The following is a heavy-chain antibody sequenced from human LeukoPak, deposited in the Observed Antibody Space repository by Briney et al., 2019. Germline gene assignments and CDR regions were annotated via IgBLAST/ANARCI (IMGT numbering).Heavy chain of an antibody. D-gene: IGHD6-19*01. CDR1: GGSISSGGYY. V-gene: IGHV4-31*03. J-gene: IGHJ4*02. CDR3: ARESRDSGLVPI. CDR2: IYYSGST. Sequence: SETRSLTCTVSGGSISSGGYYWSWIRQHPGKGLEWIGYIYYSGSTYYNPSLKSRVTISVDTSKNQFSLKLSSVTAADTAVYYCARESRDSGLVPIWGQGTLVTVSS.